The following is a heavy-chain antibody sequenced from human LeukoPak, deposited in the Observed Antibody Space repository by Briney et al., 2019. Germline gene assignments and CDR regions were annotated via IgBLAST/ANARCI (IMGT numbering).Heavy chain of an antibody. CDR1: GIIITSYW. D-gene: IGHD5-18*01. J-gene: IGHJ4*02. CDR2: IKQDGSEK. Sequence: GGSLRLSCAASGIIITSYWMSWVRQTPGKGLEWVANIKQDGSEKNYVDSVKGRFTISRDNAKNTLYLQMNSLRAEDTAVYYCARDGYSFGHDFDYWGQGTLVTVSS. CDR3: ARDGYSFGHDFDY. V-gene: IGHV3-7*01.